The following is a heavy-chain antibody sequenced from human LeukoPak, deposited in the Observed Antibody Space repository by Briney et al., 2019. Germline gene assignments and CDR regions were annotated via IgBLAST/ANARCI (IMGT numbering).Heavy chain of an antibody. CDR2: ISGSSGST. Sequence: GGSLRLSCAVSGFTFSSYAINWVRQAPGKGLEWVSSISGSSGSTFYADSVKGRFTISRDNSKNTLYLQMNSLRAEDTAVYYCAKDQVVITTTGSWFDPWGQGTLVTVSS. CDR1: GFTFSSYA. CDR3: AKDQVVITTTGSWFDP. J-gene: IGHJ5*02. D-gene: IGHD3-22*01. V-gene: IGHV3-23*01.